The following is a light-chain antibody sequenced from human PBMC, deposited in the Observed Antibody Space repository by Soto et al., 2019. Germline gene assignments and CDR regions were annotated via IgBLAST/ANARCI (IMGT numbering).Light chain of an antibody. CDR2: GAS. CDR1: QSVNSH. V-gene: IGKV3-15*01. Sequence: EIVMTQSPVTLSVSPGEGATLSCRASQSVNSHLAWYQQKPGQAPRLLIYGASTRATGIPARFSGSGSGTEFTLTISSLQSEDFAVYSCQHYNNWPHTFGQGTKLEI. CDR3: QHYNNWPHT. J-gene: IGKJ2*01.